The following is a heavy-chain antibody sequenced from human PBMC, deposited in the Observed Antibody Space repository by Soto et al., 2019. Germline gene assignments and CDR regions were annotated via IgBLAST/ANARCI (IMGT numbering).Heavy chain of an antibody. Sequence: EVQLVESGGGLVQPGGSLRLSCAASGFTVSSNYMSWVRQAPGKGLEWVSVIYSGGSTYYADSVKGRFTISRHNSKNTLYLQMNSLIAEDTAVYYCARELPAYYDILTGYSDYYMDFWGKGTTVTVSS. CDR3: ARELPAYYDILTGYSDYYMDF. D-gene: IGHD3-9*01. CDR1: GFTVSSNY. CDR2: IYSGGST. J-gene: IGHJ6*03. V-gene: IGHV3-53*04.